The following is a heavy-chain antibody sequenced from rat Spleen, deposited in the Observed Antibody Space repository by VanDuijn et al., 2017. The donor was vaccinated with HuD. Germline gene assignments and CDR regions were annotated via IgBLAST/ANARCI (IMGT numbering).Heavy chain of an antibody. CDR1: GFPFSDHY. CDR2: ISYDGDNT. V-gene: IGHV5-20*01. J-gene: IGHJ2*01. Sequence: EVHLVESGGGLVQPGRSLKLSCAASGFPFSDHYMAWVRQAPTKGLEWVASISYDGDNTYYRDSVKGRFTISRDNAKSSLYLQMDSLRSEDTATYYCARHTPFNYGTVGDYWGQGVMVTVSS. CDR3: ARHTPFNYGTVGDY. D-gene: IGHD1-11*01.